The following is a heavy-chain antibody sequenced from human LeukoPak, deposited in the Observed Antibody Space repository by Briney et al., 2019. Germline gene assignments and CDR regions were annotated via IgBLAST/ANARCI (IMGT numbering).Heavy chain of an antibody. J-gene: IGHJ3*02. CDR3: ARRNDFDI. CDR1: GGSITGYH. V-gene: IGHV4-4*08. CDR2: IYSSETT. Sequence: SETLSLTCTVSGGSITGYHWNWIRQPPGKGLEWIGYIYSSETTVYKPSLKSRVTISADTSKNQFSLKLASVPASDTAIYYCARRNDFDIWGQGTMVTVSS.